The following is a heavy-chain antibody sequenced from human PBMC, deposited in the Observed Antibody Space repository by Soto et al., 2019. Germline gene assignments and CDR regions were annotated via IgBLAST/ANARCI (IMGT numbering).Heavy chain of an antibody. V-gene: IGHV2-5*02. CDR1: GFSLSTSGVG. CDR2: IYWDDDK. J-gene: IGHJ3*02. D-gene: IGHD3-10*01. CDR3: AHRFFVTMVRGFLSGIDAFDI. Sequence: SGPTLVKPTQTLTLTCTFSGFSLSTSGVGVGWIRQPPGKALEWLALIYWDDDKRYSPSLKSRLTITKDTSKNQVVLTMTNMDPVDTATYYCAHRFFVTMVRGFLSGIDAFDIWGQGTMVTVSS.